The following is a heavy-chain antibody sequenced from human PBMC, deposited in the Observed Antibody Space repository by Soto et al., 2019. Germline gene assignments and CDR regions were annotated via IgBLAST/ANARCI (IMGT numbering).Heavy chain of an antibody. CDR2: IYYSGST. Sequence: SETLSLTCTVSGGSISSYYWSWIRQPPGKGLEWIGYIYYSGSTNYNPSLKGRVTISVDTPKNQFSLKLSSVTAADTAVYYCARELVGRSVWLDPWGRGTLVSVSS. V-gene: IGHV4-59*01. CDR3: ARELVGRSVWLDP. CDR1: GGSISSYY. J-gene: IGHJ5*02. D-gene: IGHD2-15*01.